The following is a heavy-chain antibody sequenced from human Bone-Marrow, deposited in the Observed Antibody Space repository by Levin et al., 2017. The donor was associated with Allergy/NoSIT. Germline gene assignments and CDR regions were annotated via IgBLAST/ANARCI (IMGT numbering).Heavy chain of an antibody. D-gene: IGHD2-2*01. CDR1: GYTFTGYY. J-gene: IGHJ6*03. CDR3: ARDIVVVPAAHYYYYYMDV. CDR2: INPNSGGT. V-gene: IGHV1-2*06. Sequence: VASVKVSCKASGYTFTGYYMHWVRQAPGQGLEWMGRINPNSGGTNYAQKFQGRVTMTRDTSISTAYMELSRLRSDDTAVYYCARDIVVVPAAHYYYYYMDVWGKGTTVTVSS.